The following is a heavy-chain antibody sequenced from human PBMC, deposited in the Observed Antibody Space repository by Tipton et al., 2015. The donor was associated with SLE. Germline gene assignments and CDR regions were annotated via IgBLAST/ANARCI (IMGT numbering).Heavy chain of an antibody. V-gene: IGHV4-30-2*01. J-gene: IGHJ3*02. D-gene: IGHD6-19*01. CDR2: INHSGST. CDR1: GGSISSGGHS. CDR3: ARGRRHSSCWHDAVDI. Sequence: TLYLTCAVSGGSISSGGHSWSWIRQPPGKGLEWIGEINHSGSTNYNTSLKSRVTISVDTSKNQYSLKLSSVTAADTAVYYCARGRRHSSCWHDAVDIWGQGTMVTVSS.